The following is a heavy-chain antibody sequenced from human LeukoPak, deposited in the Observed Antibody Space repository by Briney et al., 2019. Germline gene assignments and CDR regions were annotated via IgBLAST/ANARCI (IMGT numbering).Heavy chain of an antibody. Sequence: GGSLRLSCTASGFTFGDYAMSWVRQAPGKGLEWVGFIRSKAYGGTTEYAASVKGRFTISRDDSKSIAYLQMNGLKTEDTAVYYCTRASDFWSGYYTGHFDYWGQGTLVTASS. CDR2: IRSKAYGGTT. CDR1: GFTFGDYA. CDR3: TRASDFWSGYYTGHFDY. D-gene: IGHD3-3*01. J-gene: IGHJ4*02. V-gene: IGHV3-49*04.